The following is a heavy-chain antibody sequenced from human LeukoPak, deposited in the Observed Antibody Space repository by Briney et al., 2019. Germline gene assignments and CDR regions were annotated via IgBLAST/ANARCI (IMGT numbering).Heavy chain of an antibody. CDR3: ARGVVPAATNWFDP. D-gene: IGHD2-2*01. CDR2: IYYSGST. V-gene: IGHV4-59*11. CDR1: GGSISSHY. J-gene: IGHJ5*02. Sequence: SETLSLTCTVSGGSISSHYWSWIRQPPGKGLEWIGYIYYSGSTNYNPSLKSRVTISVDMSKNQFSLKLSSVTAADTAVYYCARGVVPAATNWFDPWGQGTLVTVSS.